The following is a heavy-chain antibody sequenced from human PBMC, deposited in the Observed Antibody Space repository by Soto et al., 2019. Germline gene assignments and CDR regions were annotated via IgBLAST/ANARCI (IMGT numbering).Heavy chain of an antibody. Sequence: QVQLQESGPGLVKPSQTLSLTCTVSGGSISSDGYYWSWIRQHPGKGLEWNGYIYYSGSTYYNPSHDSRVTISVATTKNQFSLMLSSVTAVATSVYYCARNFYYDSSGITFVRPYYFNYWGQGTLVTVSS. CDR1: GGSISSDGYY. D-gene: IGHD3-22*01. J-gene: IGHJ4*02. V-gene: IGHV4-31*03. CDR2: IYYSGST. CDR3: ARNFYYDSSGITFVRPYYFNY.